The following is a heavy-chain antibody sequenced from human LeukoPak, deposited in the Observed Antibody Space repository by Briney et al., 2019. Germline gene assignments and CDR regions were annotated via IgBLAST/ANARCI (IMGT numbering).Heavy chain of an antibody. CDR1: GLTFSGYW. V-gene: IGHV3-7*03. CDR2: IKQDGSER. D-gene: IGHD3-10*01. Sequence: GGSLRLSCAASGLTFSGYWMSWVRQAPGKGLEWMANIKQDGSERYYVDSVKGRFTISRDNAKNSLYLQMNSLRAEDTAVYYCARGTYYYGSGSPETGYWGQGTLVTVSS. CDR3: ARGTYYYGSGSPETGY. J-gene: IGHJ4*02.